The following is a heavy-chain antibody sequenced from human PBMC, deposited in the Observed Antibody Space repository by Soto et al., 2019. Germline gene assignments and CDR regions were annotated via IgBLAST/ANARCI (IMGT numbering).Heavy chain of an antibody. V-gene: IGHV4-34*01. CDR2: INHSGST. D-gene: IGHD3-3*01. CDR1: GGSFSGYY. CDR3: ARVGTLRFLEWLSRNRYGMDV. Sequence: QVQLQQWGAGLLKPSETLSLTCAVYGGSFSGYYWSWIRQPPGKGLEWIGEINHSGSTNYNPSLKSRVTISEDTSKNQFSLKLSSVTAADTAVYYCARVGTLRFLEWLSRNRYGMDVWGQGTTVTVSS. J-gene: IGHJ6*02.